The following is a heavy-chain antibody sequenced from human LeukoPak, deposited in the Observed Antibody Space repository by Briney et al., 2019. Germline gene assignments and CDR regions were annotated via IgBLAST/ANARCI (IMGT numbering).Heavy chain of an antibody. CDR1: GYTFTDYY. CDR3: ARSYHYYDSSGYSMGDTFEI. CDR2: TDPNSGDT. J-gene: IGHJ3*02. V-gene: IGHV1-2*02. D-gene: IGHD3-22*01. Sequence: ASVKVSCKASGYTFTDYYMHWVRQAPGQGLEWMGWTDPNSGDTNYAQKFQGRVTMTRDTSISTAYMELSRLRSDDTAVYYCARSYHYYDSSGYSMGDTFEIWGQGTMVTVSS.